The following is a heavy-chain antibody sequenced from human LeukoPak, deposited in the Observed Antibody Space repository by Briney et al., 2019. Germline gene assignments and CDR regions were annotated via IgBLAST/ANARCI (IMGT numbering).Heavy chain of an antibody. Sequence: SETLSLTCTVSGGSLSSYYWSWIRQPAGKGLEWIGRIYTSGSTNYNPSLKSRVTMSVDTSKNQFSLKLSSVTAADTAVYYCARDGLAYYGSGSYYNPNYYGMDVWGQGATVTVSS. CDR3: ARDGLAYYGSGSYYNPNYYGMDV. CDR2: IYTSGST. CDR1: GGSLSSYY. J-gene: IGHJ6*02. D-gene: IGHD3-10*01. V-gene: IGHV4-4*07.